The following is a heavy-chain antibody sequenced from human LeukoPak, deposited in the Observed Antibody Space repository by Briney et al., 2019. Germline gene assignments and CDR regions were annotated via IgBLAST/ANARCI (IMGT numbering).Heavy chain of an antibody. Sequence: AGGSLRLSCAASGITVSTNYMSWVRQAPGKGLEWVSVIYSGGSTYYADSVRGRFTVSRDESKNTLYLQMNSLRAEDTGLYYCARERVPSGSYFDYWGQGTLVTVSS. CDR1: GITVSTNY. V-gene: IGHV3-66*01. D-gene: IGHD1-26*01. CDR2: IYSGGST. CDR3: ARERVPSGSYFDY. J-gene: IGHJ4*02.